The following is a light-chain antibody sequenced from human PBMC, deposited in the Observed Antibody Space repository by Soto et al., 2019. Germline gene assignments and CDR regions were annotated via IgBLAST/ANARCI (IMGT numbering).Light chain of an antibody. J-gene: IGKJ1*01. Sequence: DIQMTHSPSTLPASEEARFTITCRAIQSFSSWLAWYQQKPGKAPKLLIYDASSLESGVPSRFSGSGSGTEFTLTISSLQPDDFATYYCQQYNSYSPRTFGQGTKVEIK. CDR1: QSFSSW. V-gene: IGKV1-5*01. CDR3: QQYNSYSPRT. CDR2: DAS.